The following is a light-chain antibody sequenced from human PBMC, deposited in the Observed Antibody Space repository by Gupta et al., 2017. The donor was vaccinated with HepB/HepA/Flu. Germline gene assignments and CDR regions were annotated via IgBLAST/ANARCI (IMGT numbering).Light chain of an antibody. CDR2: WAS. CDR1: QSVLYSSNNKNY. J-gene: IGKJ3*01. V-gene: IGKV4-1*01. Sequence: DIVMTQSPASLAVSLAERATINCKSSQSVLYSSNNKNYLAWYQQKPGQPPKLLIYWASTRESGVPDRFSGSGSGTDFTLTISSLQAEDVAVYYCQQYYSTPLTFGPGTKVDIK. CDR3: QQYYSTPLT.